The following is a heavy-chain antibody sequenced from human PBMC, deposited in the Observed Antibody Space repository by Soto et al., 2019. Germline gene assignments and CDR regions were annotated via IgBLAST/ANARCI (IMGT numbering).Heavy chain of an antibody. Sequence: ASGKVSCKASGYTFTSCGLSWVRQAPGQGLEWMGWISTYNGNTNYAQKLQGRVTMTTDTSTSTAYMELRSLRSDDTAVYYCARERAGPSSYYYYYGMDVWGQGTTVTVSS. J-gene: IGHJ6*02. V-gene: IGHV1-18*04. CDR1: GYTFTSCG. CDR3: ARERAGPSSYYYYYGMDV. CDR2: ISTYNGNT. D-gene: IGHD6-6*01.